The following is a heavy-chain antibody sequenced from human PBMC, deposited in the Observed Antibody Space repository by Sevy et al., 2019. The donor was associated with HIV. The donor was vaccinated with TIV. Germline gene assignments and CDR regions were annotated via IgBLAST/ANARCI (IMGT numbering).Heavy chain of an antibody. D-gene: IGHD2-2*01. CDR3: AKVLHIVVVPAAIDYYYGMDV. J-gene: IGHJ6*02. CDR2: IRVDGTIQ. CDR1: GFTFSTYW. V-gene: IGHV3-30*02. Sequence: GGSLRLSCAASGFTFSTYWMHWVRQAPGKGLEWVAFIRVDGTIQYDTDAVKGGVNISRENPKNTLYLQMNSLIAEDTVGDFCAKVLHIVVVPAAIDYYYGMDVWGQGTTVTVSS.